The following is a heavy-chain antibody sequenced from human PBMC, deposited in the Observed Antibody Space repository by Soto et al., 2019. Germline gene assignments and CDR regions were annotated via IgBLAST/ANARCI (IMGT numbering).Heavy chain of an antibody. CDR3: ARETETKRAYFWSGERGGYYYMDV. CDR1: GFTFSSYW. V-gene: IGHV3-7*01. Sequence: GGSLRLSCAASGFTFSSYWMSWVRQAPGKGLEWVANIKQDGSEKYYVDSVKGRFTISRDNAKNSLYLQMNSLRAEDTAVYYCARETETKRAYFWSGERGGYYYMDVWGKGTTVTVSS. J-gene: IGHJ6*03. D-gene: IGHD3-3*01. CDR2: IKQDGSEK.